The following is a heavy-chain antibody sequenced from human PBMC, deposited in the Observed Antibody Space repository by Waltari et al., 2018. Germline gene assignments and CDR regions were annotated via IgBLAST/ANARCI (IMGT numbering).Heavy chain of an antibody. Sequence: EVQLVESGGGLVQPGGSLRLSCAASGFTFSSYSMNWVRQAPGKGMEWVSYISSSISTIYYADSVKGRFTSSRDNAKNSLYLLMNSLRAEDTAVYYCAREGSLEWLFNHDAFDIWGQGTMVTVSS. CDR1: GFTFSSYS. CDR2: ISSSISTI. CDR3: AREGSLEWLFNHDAFDI. D-gene: IGHD3-3*01. J-gene: IGHJ3*02. V-gene: IGHV3-48*04.